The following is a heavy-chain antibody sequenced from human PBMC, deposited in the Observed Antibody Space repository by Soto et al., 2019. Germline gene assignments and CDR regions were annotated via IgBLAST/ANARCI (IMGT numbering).Heavy chain of an antibody. J-gene: IGHJ4*02. CDR1: GDSVSGNSAA. CDR3: AREFPSYESSDSYFDY. CDR2: TYYRSKWYN. D-gene: IGHD3-22*01. Sequence: SQTLSLTCAISGDSVSGNSAAWNWIRQSPSRGLEWLGRTYYRSKWYNDYAVSVKSRITVTPDTSKNQFSLHLNSVTPEDTAVYYCAREFPSYESSDSYFDYWGQGALATVSS. V-gene: IGHV6-1*01.